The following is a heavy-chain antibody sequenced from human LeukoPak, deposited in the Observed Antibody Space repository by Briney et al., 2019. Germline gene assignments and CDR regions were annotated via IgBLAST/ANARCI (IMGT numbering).Heavy chain of an antibody. CDR2: ISAYNGNT. CDR1: GYTFTSYG. J-gene: IGHJ6*02. D-gene: IGHD6-19*01. V-gene: IGHV1-18*01. Sequence: VASVKVSCKASGYTFTSYGISWVRQAPGQGLEWMGWISAYNGNTNYAQKLQGRVTMTTDTSTSTAYMELRSLRSDDTAVYYCARGGPSSSGWFGDYYYGMDVWGQGTTVTASS. CDR3: ARGGPSSSGWFGDYYYGMDV.